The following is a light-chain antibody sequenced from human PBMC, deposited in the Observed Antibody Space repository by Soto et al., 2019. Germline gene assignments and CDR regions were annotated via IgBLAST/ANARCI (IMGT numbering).Light chain of an antibody. Sequence: EIVLTQSPGTLSLSPGERATLSCRASRNVRSYLSCYQQKPGQAPRLLIYDASNRATGIPARFSGSGSGTDFTLTISSLEPEDFAVYYCQQRSNWPTFGQGTRLEI. CDR2: DAS. CDR1: RNVRSY. V-gene: IGKV3-11*01. J-gene: IGKJ5*01. CDR3: QQRSNWPT.